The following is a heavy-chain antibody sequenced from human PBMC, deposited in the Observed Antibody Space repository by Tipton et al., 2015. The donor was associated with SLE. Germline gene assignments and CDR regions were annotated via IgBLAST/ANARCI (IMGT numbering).Heavy chain of an antibody. V-gene: IGHV3-53*05. Sequence: SLRLSCAASGFTVSSNYMSWVRQAPGKGLEWVSVIYSGGSTYYADSVKGRFTISRDNSKNTLYLQMNSLRAEDTAVYYCARAPLPVDAFDIWGQGTMVTVSS. D-gene: IGHD2-21*02. CDR3: ARAPLPVDAFDI. CDR2: IYSGGST. J-gene: IGHJ3*02. CDR1: GFTVSSNY.